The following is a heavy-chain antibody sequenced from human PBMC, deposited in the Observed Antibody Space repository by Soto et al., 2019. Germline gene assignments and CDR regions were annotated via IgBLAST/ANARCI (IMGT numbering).Heavy chain of an antibody. D-gene: IGHD2-21*02. CDR1: GFTFSNAW. J-gene: IGHJ3*02. Sequence: LSLTCAASGFTFSNAWMSWVRQAPGKGLEWVGRIKSKTDGGTTDYAAPVKGRFTISRDDSKNTLYLQMNSLKTEGTAVYYCTTDIVVVTAIDAFDIWGQGTVVTVSS. CDR3: TTDIVVVTAIDAFDI. CDR2: IKSKTDGGTT. V-gene: IGHV3-15*01.